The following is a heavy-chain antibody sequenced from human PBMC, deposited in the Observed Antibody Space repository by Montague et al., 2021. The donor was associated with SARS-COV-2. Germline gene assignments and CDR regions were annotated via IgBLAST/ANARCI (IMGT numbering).Heavy chain of an antibody. CDR1: GASVGSSD. CDR2: FYSVGST. J-gene: IGHJ3*02. Sequence: SETLSLTCTVSGASVGSSDWGWIRQSPGKGLEWIGYFYSVGSTDYNPSLKSRATISRDTSKNQFSLKVRSVTAADTAVYYCARETMTADAFDIWGQETMVTVSS. V-gene: IGHV4-59*02. CDR3: ARETMTADAFDI. D-gene: IGHD1-14*01.